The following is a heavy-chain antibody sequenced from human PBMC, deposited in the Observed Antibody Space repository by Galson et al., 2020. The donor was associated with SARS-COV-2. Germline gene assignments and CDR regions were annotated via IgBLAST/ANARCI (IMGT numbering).Heavy chain of an antibody. CDR2: LYTGVNT. CDR3: ARESRWDLYFDH. D-gene: IGHD1-26*01. CDR1: GGSISSGSYY. Sequence: SETLSLTCTVSGGSISSGSYYWSWIRQPAGKGLEWIGRLYTGVNTNYNPSLKSRVTISVDTSKNQFSLKLSSVTAADTAVYYCARESRWDLYFDHWGQGTLVTVSS. V-gene: IGHV4-61*02. J-gene: IGHJ4*02.